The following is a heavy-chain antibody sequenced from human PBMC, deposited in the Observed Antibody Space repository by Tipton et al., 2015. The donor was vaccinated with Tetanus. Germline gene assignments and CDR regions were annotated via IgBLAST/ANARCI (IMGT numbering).Heavy chain of an antibody. CDR2: IYYSGST. Sequence: TLSLTCTVSGGSISSGGYYWSWIRQHPGKGLEWIGYIYYSGSTYYNPSLKSRVTISVDTSKNQFSLKLSSVTAADTAVYYCARERYYDILTGYYGVGVDRLYGMDVWGQGTTVTVSS. D-gene: IGHD3-9*01. CDR3: ARERYYDILTGYYGVGVDRLYGMDV. J-gene: IGHJ6*02. CDR1: GGSISSGGYY. V-gene: IGHV4-31*03.